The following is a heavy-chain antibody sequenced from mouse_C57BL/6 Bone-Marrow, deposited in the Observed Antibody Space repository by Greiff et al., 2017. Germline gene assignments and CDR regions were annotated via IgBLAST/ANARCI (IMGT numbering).Heavy chain of an antibody. CDR1: GYTFTDYN. V-gene: IGHV1-22*01. J-gene: IGHJ2*01. CDR3: ARGNDYDGPFDY. Sequence: EVHLVESGPELVKPGASVKMSCKASGYTFTDYNMHWVKQSHGKSLEWIGYINPNNGGTSYNQKFKGKATLTVNKSSSTAYMELRSLTSEDSAVYYCARGNDYDGPFDYWGQGTTLTVSS. D-gene: IGHD2-4*01. CDR2: INPNNGGT.